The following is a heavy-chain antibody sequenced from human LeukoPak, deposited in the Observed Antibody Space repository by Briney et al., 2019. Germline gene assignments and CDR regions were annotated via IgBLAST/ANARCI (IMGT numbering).Heavy chain of an antibody. J-gene: IGHJ5*02. CDR2: IYYSGST. CDR1: GDFISSSSYH. V-gene: IGHV4-39*01. CDR3: ARHRDSRYCSGGSCYNWFDP. Sequence: SETLSLTCTVSGDFISSSSYHWGWIRQPPGKGLEWIGSIYYSGSTYYNPSLKSRVTISVDTSRNQFSLKLSSVTAADTAVYYCARHRDSRYCSGGSCYNWFDPWGQGTLVTVSS. D-gene: IGHD2-15*01.